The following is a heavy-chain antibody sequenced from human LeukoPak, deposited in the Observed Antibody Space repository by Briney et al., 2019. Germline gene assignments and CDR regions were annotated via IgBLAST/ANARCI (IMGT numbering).Heavy chain of an antibody. D-gene: IGHD3-22*01. CDR3: ARRASGWDYYDSSGFDY. CDR1: GFTFSSYD. V-gene: IGHV3-13*01. J-gene: IGHJ4*02. CDR2: IGTAGDT. Sequence: GGSLRLSCAASGFTFSSYDMHWVRQATGKGLEWVSAIGTAGDTYYPGSVKGRFTISRENAKNSSYLQMNSLRTGDTAVYYCARRASGWDYYDSSGFDYWGQGTLVTVSS.